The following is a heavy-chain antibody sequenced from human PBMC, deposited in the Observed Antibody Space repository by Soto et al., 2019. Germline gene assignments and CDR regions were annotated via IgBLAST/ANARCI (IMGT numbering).Heavy chain of an antibody. J-gene: IGHJ4*02. CDR3: TTEKRSSSWYLYFDY. D-gene: IGHD6-13*01. Sequence: PGGSLRLSCAASGFTFSNAWMNWVRQAPGKGLEWVGRIKSKTDGGTTDYAAPVKGRFTISRDDSKNTLYLQMNSLKTEDTAVYYCTTEKRSSSWYLYFDYWGQGTLVTVSS. V-gene: IGHV3-15*07. CDR1: GFTFSNAW. CDR2: IKSKTDGGTT.